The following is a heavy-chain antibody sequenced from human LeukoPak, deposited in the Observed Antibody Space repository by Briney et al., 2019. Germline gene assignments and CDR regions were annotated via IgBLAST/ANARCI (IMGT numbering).Heavy chain of an antibody. CDR3: ARLEGNYYYYMDV. CDR1: GDTFTSYG. J-gene: IGHJ6*03. Sequence: ASVKVSCTASGDTFTSYGISWGRHAPAQGLEWMGWISAYNGNTNYAQKLQGTVTMTTETSTSTAYMALTSLRSADTAVYYCARLEGNYYYYMDVWGKGTPVTVSS. V-gene: IGHV1-18*01. CDR2: ISAYNGNT. D-gene: IGHD6-6*01.